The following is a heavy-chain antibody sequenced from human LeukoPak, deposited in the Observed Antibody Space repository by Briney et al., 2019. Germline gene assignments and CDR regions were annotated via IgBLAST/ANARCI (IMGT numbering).Heavy chain of an antibody. J-gene: IGHJ4*02. D-gene: IGHD6-13*01. CDR3: ARQSSGIAATDKIDY. CDR1: GFTFSRYS. Sequence: AGGSLRLSCAASGFTFSRYSMTWVRQAPGKGLEWVSSFTSMSRTIYYADSVKGRFTISRDDAKESLYLQMNSLRAEDTAIYYCARQSSGIAATDKIDYWGQGVLVTVSS. V-gene: IGHV3-21*01. CDR2: FTSMSRTI.